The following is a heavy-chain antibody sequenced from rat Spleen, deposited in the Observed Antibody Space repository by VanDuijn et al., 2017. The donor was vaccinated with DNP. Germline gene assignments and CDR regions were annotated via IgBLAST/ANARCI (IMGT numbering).Heavy chain of an antibody. J-gene: IGHJ2*01. Sequence: EVRLQESGPGLVQPSQSLSLTCSVTGYSITSNYWAWIRKFPGNKMEWIGYINYSGGTNYNPSLKSRISITRDTSKNHFFLHLNSVTTEDTATYYCARWTRYFDYWGQGVMVTVSS. CDR3: ARWTRYFDY. CDR1: GYSITSNY. V-gene: IGHV3-1*01. D-gene: IGHD1-7*01. CDR2: INYSGGT.